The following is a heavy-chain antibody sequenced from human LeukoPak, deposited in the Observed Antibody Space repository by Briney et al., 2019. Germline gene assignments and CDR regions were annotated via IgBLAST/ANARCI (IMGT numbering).Heavy chain of an antibody. V-gene: IGHV4-61*02. CDR3: ARAPQVPAAIGDWFDP. J-gene: IGHJ5*02. CDR2: IYTSGST. D-gene: IGHD2-2*01. Sequence: SETLSLTCTVSGGSISSGSYYWSWIRQPAGKGLEWIGRIYTSGSTNYNPSLKSRVTISVDTSKNQFPLKLSSVTAADTAVYYCARAPQVPAAIGDWFDPWGQGTLVTVSS. CDR1: GGSISSGSYY.